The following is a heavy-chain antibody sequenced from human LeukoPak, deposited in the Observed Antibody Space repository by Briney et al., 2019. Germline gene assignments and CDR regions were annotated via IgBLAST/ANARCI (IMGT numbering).Heavy chain of an antibody. Sequence: GASVKVSCKASGYTFTGYYMHWVRQAPGQGLEWMGWINPNSGGTNYAQKFQGRVTMTRDTSISTAYMELSRLRSDDTAVYYCATQYYYGSGSYDYWGQGTLVTVSS. CDR1: GYTFTGYY. V-gene: IGHV1-2*02. D-gene: IGHD3-10*01. CDR3: ATQYYYGSGSYDY. J-gene: IGHJ4*02. CDR2: INPNSGGT.